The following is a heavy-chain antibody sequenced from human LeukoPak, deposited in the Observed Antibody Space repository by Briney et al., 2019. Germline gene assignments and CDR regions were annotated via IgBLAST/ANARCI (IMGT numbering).Heavy chain of an antibody. CDR3: ARDSDSSGLLQGKEGFDY. CDR1: GGTFRSYA. D-gene: IGHD3-22*01. Sequence: GASVKVSCKASGGTFRSYAITWVRQAPGQGLEWMGIINPSGGSTSYAQKFQGRVTMTRDTSTSTVYMELSSLRSEDTAVYYCARDSDSSGLLQGKEGFDYWGQGTLVTVSS. V-gene: IGHV1-46*01. J-gene: IGHJ4*02. CDR2: INPSGGST.